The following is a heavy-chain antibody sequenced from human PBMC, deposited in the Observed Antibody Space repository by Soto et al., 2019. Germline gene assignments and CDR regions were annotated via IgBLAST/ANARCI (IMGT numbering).Heavy chain of an antibody. D-gene: IGHD2-2*01. V-gene: IGHV1-69*13. CDR3: ARDSWGYCSSTSCPLDYYYGMDV. CDR2: IIPIFGTA. Sequence: ASVKVSCKASGGTFSSYAISWVRQAPGQGLEWMGGIIPIFGTANYAQKFEGRVTITADESTSTAYMELSSLRSEDTAVYYCARDSWGYCSSTSCPLDYYYGMDVWGQGTTVTVSS. J-gene: IGHJ6*02. CDR1: GGTFSSYA.